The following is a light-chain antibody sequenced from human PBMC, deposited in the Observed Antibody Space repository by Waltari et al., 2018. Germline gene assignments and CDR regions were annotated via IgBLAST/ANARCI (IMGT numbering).Light chain of an antibody. CDR3: QHYVRLPVT. CDR2: GAS. V-gene: IGKV3-20*01. Sequence: IVLTQSPGTLSLSPGERATLSCRASQSVGTFLVWYQQKPGQAPRLLIQGASTRATCTPNRFSGSGCGTYFILTISWLEPEDFAMYYCQHYVRLPVTFGQGTKVEI. J-gene: IGKJ1*01. CDR1: QSVGTF.